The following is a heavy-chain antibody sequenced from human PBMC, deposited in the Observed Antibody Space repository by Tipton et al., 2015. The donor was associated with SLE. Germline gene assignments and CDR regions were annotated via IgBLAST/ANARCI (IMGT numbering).Heavy chain of an antibody. CDR1: GGSISSHY. CDR2: IYYSGST. V-gene: IGHV4-59*11. CDR3: ARSLKGAFDM. J-gene: IGHJ3*02. Sequence: TLSLTCTVSGGSISSHYWSWIRQPPGKGLEWIGYIYYSGSTNYNPSLKSRVTISVDTSKNQFSLKLSSVTAADTAVYYCARSLKGAFDMWGQGTMVTVSS.